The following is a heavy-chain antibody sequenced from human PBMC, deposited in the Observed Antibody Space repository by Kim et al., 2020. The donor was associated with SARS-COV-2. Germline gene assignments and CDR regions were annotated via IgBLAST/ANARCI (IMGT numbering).Heavy chain of an antibody. V-gene: IGHV3-30*18. CDR1: GFTFSSFG. Sequence: GGSLRLSCAVSGFTFSSFGMHWVRQAPGKGLEWVSVISKDGTYKYLADSVKGRFTISRDNSNNTLFLQINSLRPEDTAVYFCAKGPSGYCSSTSCYGFYYYGLDLWGRGTTVTVSS. J-gene: IGHJ6*02. CDR2: ISKDGTYK. CDR3: AKGPSGYCSSTSCYGFYYYGLDL. D-gene: IGHD2-2*03.